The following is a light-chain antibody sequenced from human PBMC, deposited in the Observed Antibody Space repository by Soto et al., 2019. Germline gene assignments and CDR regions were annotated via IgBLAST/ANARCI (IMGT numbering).Light chain of an antibody. J-gene: IGKJ5*01. CDR3: QQFNTYAIT. CDR1: QDIRGA. V-gene: IGKV1-13*02. CDR2: DVS. Sequence: AIQLTQSPSSLSASVGDRVTITCRASQDIRGALAWYQQKPGKPPKLLIFDVSSLQSGVPSRFSGSGSGTDFTLTISSMQPEDFATYYCQQFNTYAITFGQRTLLEIK.